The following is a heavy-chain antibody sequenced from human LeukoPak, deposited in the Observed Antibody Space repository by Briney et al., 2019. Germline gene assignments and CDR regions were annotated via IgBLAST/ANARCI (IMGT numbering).Heavy chain of an antibody. CDR2: IIPIFGTA. D-gene: IGHD6-19*01. CDR3: AREYSSGPCDY. Sequence: MGAIIPIFGTANYAQKFQGRVTITADESTSTAYMELRSLRSDDTAVYYCAREYSSGPCDYWGQGTLVTVSS. V-gene: IGHV1-69*01. J-gene: IGHJ4*02.